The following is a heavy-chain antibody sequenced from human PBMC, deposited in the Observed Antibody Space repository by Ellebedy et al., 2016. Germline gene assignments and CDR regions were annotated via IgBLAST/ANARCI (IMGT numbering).Heavy chain of an antibody. CDR1: GATFSSYA. V-gene: IGHV1-69*06. CDR3: ARDRYTMIRGALHY. D-gene: IGHD3-10*01. Sequence: ASVKVSCKTSGATFSSYAIGWVRQAPGQELEWMGGIIPTFGTINYAQKFQGRVTITADKSTSIVYMELSSLRSDDTAIYYCARDRYTMIRGALHYWGQGTLVTVSS. J-gene: IGHJ4*02. CDR2: IIPTFGTI.